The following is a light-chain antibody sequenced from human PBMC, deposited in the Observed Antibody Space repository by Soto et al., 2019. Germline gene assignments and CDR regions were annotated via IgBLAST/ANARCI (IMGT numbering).Light chain of an antibody. CDR2: GAS. CDR3: QQYGSSPRT. J-gene: IGKJ1*01. Sequence: EIEMTQSPATLSLAPGERVTLSCRASESVSSSYLAWYQQKPGQAPRLLIYGASSRATGIPDRCSGSGSGTDFTLTISRLEPEDFAVYYCQQYGSSPRTFGQGTKV. CDR1: ESVSSSY. V-gene: IGKV3-20*01.